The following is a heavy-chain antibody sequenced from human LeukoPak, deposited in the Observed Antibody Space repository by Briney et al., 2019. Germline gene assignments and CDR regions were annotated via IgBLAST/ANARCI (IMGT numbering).Heavy chain of an antibody. J-gene: IGHJ4*02. D-gene: IGHD2-2*01. CDR3: ARGRVVVPAAMADY. Sequence: EASVKVSCKASGYTFTGYYMHWVRQAPGQGLEWMGWINPNSGGTNYAQKFQGRVTMTRDTSISTAYMELSRLRSDDTAVYYCARGRVVVPAAMADYWGQGTLVTVSS. CDR2: INPNSGGT. V-gene: IGHV1-2*02. CDR1: GYTFTGYY.